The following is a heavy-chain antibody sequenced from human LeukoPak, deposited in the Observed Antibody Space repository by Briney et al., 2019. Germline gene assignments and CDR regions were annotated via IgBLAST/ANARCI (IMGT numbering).Heavy chain of an antibody. J-gene: IGHJ4*02. V-gene: IGHV3-13*04. CDR1: GFTSSAYD. Sequence: PLGESLRLSCAASGFTSSAYDMHWVRQITGGGLEWVSTSGTVGDTFYSDSVKGRFTISRENAKNSVHLQMNSLRVEDSAIYFCVRAAMPYIINGRRFDYWGQGTLVTVSS. CDR2: SGTVGDT. CDR3: VRAAMPYIINGRRFDY. D-gene: IGHD2-2*01.